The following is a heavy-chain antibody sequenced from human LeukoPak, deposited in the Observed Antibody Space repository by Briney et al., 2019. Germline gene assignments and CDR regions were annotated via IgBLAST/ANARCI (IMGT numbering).Heavy chain of an antibody. V-gene: IGHV3-11*01. Sequence: GGSLRLSCAASGFTFSDYYMSWIRQAPGKGLEWVSYISSSGSTIYYADSVKGRFSISRDNAKNSLYMQMNSLRAEDTAVYYCARVSHGDYDFDYWGRGTLVTVSS. CDR1: GFTFSDYY. CDR2: ISSSGSTI. J-gene: IGHJ4*02. D-gene: IGHD4-17*01. CDR3: ARVSHGDYDFDY.